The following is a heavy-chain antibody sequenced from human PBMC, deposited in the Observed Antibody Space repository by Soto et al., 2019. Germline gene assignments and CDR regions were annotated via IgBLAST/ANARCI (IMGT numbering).Heavy chain of an antibody. CDR2: ISYDGSNK. V-gene: IGHV3-30-3*01. Sequence: GGSLRLSCAASGFTFSSYAMHWVRQAPGKGLEWVAVISYDGSNKYYADSVKGRFTISRDNSKNTLYLQMNSLRAEDTAVCYCARDLDSSGYLDYWGQGTLVTVSS. D-gene: IGHD3-22*01. J-gene: IGHJ4*02. CDR1: GFTFSSYA. CDR3: ARDLDSSGYLDY.